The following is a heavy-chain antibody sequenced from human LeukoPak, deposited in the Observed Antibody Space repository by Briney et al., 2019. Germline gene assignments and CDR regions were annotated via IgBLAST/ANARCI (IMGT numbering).Heavy chain of an antibody. CDR2: ISGSGGST. V-gene: IGHV3-23*01. Sequence: GGSLRLSCAASGFTVSSNYMSWVRQAPGKGLEWVSAISGSGGSTYYADSVKGRFTISRDNSKNTLYLQMNSLRAEDTAVYYCAKATKARDYRYWGQGTLVTVSS. CDR3: AKATKARDYRY. CDR1: GFTVSSNY. D-gene: IGHD4/OR15-4a*01. J-gene: IGHJ4*02.